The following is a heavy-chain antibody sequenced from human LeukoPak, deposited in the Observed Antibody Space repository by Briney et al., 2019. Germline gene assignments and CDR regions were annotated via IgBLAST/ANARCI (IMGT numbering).Heavy chain of an antibody. V-gene: IGHV4-59*12. CDR1: GGSISSYY. Sequence: PSETLSLTCTVSGGSISSYYWSWIRQPPGKGLEWIATGDYSGGTYYNPSLESRVAISADMSKNQISLKLTSVTGADTAVYYCARDSGSGTYYWGQGTLVTVSS. CDR3: ARDSGSGTYY. CDR2: GDYSGGT. D-gene: IGHD6-19*01. J-gene: IGHJ4*02.